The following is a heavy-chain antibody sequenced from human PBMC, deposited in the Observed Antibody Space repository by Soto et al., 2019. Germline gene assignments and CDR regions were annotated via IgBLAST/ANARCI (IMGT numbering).Heavy chain of an antibody. D-gene: IGHD6-19*01. J-gene: IGHJ4*02. CDR3: AKAGCSSGWSPADCDF. Sequence: EVQLLESGGGLVQPGRSLRLSCAASGFTFSSYAMNWVRQAPGKGLEWVSAMSGTGGSTYYADSVKGRFTISRDNSKKTMYLQMNSLRVEGTAVYYCAKAGCSSGWSPADCDFWGQGTLVTVSS. V-gene: IGHV3-23*01. CDR1: GFTFSSYA. CDR2: MSGTGGST.